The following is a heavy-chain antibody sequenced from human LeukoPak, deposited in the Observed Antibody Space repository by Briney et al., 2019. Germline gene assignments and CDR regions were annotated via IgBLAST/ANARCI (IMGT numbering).Heavy chain of an antibody. Sequence: GGSLRLSCAASGFTFREYYMSWIRQAPGKGLHWVSYISSSNNFRNYADSVKGRFTISRDNAKNSLYLQMNSLRAEDTAVYYCARPRYYDSSGYYFDIWGQGTMVTVSS. J-gene: IGHJ3*02. CDR2: ISSSNNFR. CDR3: ARPRYYDSSGYYFDI. V-gene: IGHV3-11*03. D-gene: IGHD3-22*01. CDR1: GFTFREYY.